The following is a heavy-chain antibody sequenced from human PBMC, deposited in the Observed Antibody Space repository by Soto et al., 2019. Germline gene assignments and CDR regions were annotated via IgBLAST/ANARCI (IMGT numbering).Heavy chain of an antibody. CDR1: GLTFSSYS. CDR3: ARAQGIPTVDFDY. CDR2: ISSSSTI. Sequence: VPMRLSYAASGLTFSSYSMNWVRQAPGKGLEWVSYISSSSTIYYADSVKGRFTISRDNAKNSLYLQMNSLRAEDTAVYYCARAQGIPTVDFDYWGQGTLVTVSS. J-gene: IGHJ4*02. D-gene: IGHD2-21*01. V-gene: IGHV3-48*01.